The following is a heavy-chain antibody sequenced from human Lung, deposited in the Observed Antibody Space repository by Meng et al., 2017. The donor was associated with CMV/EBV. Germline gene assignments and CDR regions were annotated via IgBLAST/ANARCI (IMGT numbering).Heavy chain of an antibody. D-gene: IGHD1-26*01. CDR2: IYPGDSDT. CDR1: GYSSTSYW. J-gene: IGHJ5*02. V-gene: IGHV5-51*01. CDR3: AVAPGWELLGWFDP. Sequence: SXKGSGYSSTSYWIGWVRQMPGKGLEWMGIIYPGDSDTRYSPSFQGQVTISADKAISTAYLQWSSLKASDTAMYYCAVAPGWELLGWFDPWGQGTLVTVSS.